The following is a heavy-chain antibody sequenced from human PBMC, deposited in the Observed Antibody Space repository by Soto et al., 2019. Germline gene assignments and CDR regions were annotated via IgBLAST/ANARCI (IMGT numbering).Heavy chain of an antibody. Sequence: EVQLVESGGGLVQPGRSLRLSCAASGFTFDNYAMHWVRQAPGKGLEWVSGISWNSNTIAYADSVKGRFTISRDNAKNSLYLQMNSLKAEDTAFYHCAKDTRPNCGQGTLVTVSS. CDR1: GFTFDNYA. CDR3: AKDTRPN. CDR2: ISWNSNTI. V-gene: IGHV3-9*01. J-gene: IGHJ4*02.